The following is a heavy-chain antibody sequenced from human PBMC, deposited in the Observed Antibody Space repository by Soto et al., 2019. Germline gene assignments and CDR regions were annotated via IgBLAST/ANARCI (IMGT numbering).Heavy chain of an antibody. Sequence: EVQLVESGGGLVQPGGSLKLSCAASGFTFSGSAMHWVRQASGKGLEWVGRVRSKPNNYATSYAASVKGRFTISRGDSKNTAYLKRNSLKTEDTARYYCTSTWGRVATNAEVTRTYDYWGQGTLVTVSS. V-gene: IGHV3-73*01. D-gene: IGHD5-12*01. CDR3: TSTWGRVATNAEVTRTYDY. J-gene: IGHJ4*02. CDR2: VRSKPNNYAT. CDR1: GFTFSGSA.